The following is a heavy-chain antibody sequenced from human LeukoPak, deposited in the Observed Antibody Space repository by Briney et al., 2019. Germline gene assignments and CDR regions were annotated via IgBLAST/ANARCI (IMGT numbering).Heavy chain of an antibody. CDR3: ARGMYCSGGSCYSIFDY. Sequence: AAVTVSCTASGYTFTNYYMHWVRQAPGQGLEWMGLINPSGGRTTYEQGFQGRVTISRDTSTSKVYMELSRLRSEDTAVYYCARGMYCSGGSCYSIFDYRGQGTLVTVSS. D-gene: IGHD2-15*01. CDR2: INPSGGRT. V-gene: IGHV1-46*01. J-gene: IGHJ4*02. CDR1: GYTFTNYY.